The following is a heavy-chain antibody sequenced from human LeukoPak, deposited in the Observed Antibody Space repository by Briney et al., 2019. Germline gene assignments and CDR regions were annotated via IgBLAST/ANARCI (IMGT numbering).Heavy chain of an antibody. CDR2: ISRSGSTI. J-gene: IGHJ4*02. CDR1: GFTLSSSE. CDR3: ARLYDDYTNGHFDS. V-gene: IGHV3-48*03. Sequence: GGSLRLSCAASGFTLSSSEMNWVRQAPGKGLEWVSYISRSGSTIFYADSVKGRFTISRDNAKNSLYLQMNSLRAEDTAVYYCARLYDDYTNGHFDSWGQGTLVTVSS. D-gene: IGHD4-11*01.